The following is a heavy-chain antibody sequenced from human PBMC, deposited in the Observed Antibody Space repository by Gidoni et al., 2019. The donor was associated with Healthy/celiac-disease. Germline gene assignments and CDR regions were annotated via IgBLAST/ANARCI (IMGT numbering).Heavy chain of an antibody. CDR2: ISDDGSNK. D-gene: IGHD4-17*01. CDR3: AKDFWRYGDYYSPFDY. V-gene: IGHV3-30*18. Sequence: QVQLVESGVGVVQPGSSLRLSCAASGFTFSSYGMHWVRQAPGKGLEWVAVISDDGSNKYYADSVKGRFTISRDNSKNTLYLQMNSLRAEDTAVYYCAKDFWRYGDYYSPFDYWGQGTLVTVSS. J-gene: IGHJ4*02. CDR1: GFTFSSYG.